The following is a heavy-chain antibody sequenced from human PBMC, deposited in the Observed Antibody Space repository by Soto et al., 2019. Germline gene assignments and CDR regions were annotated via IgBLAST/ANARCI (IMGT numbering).Heavy chain of an antibody. Sequence: QVQLVQSGAEVRKPGASVNISCQGSGYTFTNYYMHWVRQAPGQGLEWMGLINPNDGRTSYPQKFQGRITLTRDTSTSTVYMELSSLRSVDTAVYYCARDRDTAPLSEMDVWGPGTTVTVSS. CDR1: GYTFTNYY. CDR3: ARDRDTAPLSEMDV. D-gene: IGHD5-18*01. CDR2: INPNDGRT. V-gene: IGHV1-46*01. J-gene: IGHJ6*02.